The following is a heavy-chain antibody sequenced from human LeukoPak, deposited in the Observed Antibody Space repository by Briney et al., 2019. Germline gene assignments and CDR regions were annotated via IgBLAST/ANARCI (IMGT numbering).Heavy chain of an antibody. J-gene: IGHJ6*02. CDR3: ASIFSSPYYYYGMDV. D-gene: IGHD6-13*01. Sequence: PSETLSLTCAVYGGSFSGYYWSWIRQPPGKGLEWIGEINHSGSTNYNPSLKSRVPISVDTSKNQFSLKLSSVTAADTAVYYCASIFSSPYYYYGMDVWGQGTLVTVSS. V-gene: IGHV4-34*01. CDR1: GGSFSGYY. CDR2: INHSGST.